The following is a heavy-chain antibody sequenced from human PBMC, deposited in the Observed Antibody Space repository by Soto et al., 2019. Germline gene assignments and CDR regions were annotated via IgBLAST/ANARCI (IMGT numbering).Heavy chain of an antibody. D-gene: IGHD3-9*01. Sequence: SETLSLTCTAPGGSITSSSHFWGWVRQPPGKGLEWIGTIYFTGNTYYTPSLKSRLTMSIDTSKNEFSLRLNSVTAADTAVYYCAGQTFTIDAASYGRSNWFDTWGPGTLVTVSS. V-gene: IGHV4-39*01. J-gene: IGHJ5*02. CDR2: IYFTGNT. CDR1: GGSITSSSHF. CDR3: AGQTFTIDAASYGRSNWFDT.